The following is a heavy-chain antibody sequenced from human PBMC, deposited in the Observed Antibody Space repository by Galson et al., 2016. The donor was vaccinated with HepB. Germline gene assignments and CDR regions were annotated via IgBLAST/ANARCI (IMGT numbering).Heavy chain of an antibody. V-gene: IGHV3-30*18. D-gene: IGHD3-16*01. CDR1: GFIFSSYA. CDR3: AKERGTAKSFDY. CDR2: VTHDGNNK. J-gene: IGHJ4*02. Sequence: SLRLSCAASGFIFSSYAMHWVRKAPGKGLEWVAVVTHDGNNKYYADPVKGRFTISRDNSKNTLFIQMTSLRLEDTAVYYCAKERGTAKSFDYWGPGTLVTVSS.